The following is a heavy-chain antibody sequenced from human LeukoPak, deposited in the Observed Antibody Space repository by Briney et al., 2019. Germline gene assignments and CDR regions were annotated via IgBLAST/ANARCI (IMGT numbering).Heavy chain of an antibody. D-gene: IGHD2-21*01. CDR2: IYENGGTT. Sequence: GGSLRLSCVGSGFTFRSHAMSWVRQAPEKGLEFVSGIYENGGTTYHADSVKGRFSISRDNSKNTLYLQMDSLRGEDTAVYYCAKDFRIGYSAHFDYWGQGALVTVSS. J-gene: IGHJ4*02. CDR3: AKDFRIGYSAHFDY. CDR1: GFTFRSHA. V-gene: IGHV3-23*01.